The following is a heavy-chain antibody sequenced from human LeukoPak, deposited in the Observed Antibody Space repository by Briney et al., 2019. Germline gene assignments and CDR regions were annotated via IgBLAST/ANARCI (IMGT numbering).Heavy chain of an antibody. CDR2: INHSGST. J-gene: IGHJ4*02. CDR1: GGSFSGYY. Sequence: SGTLSLTCAVYGGSFSGYYWSWIRQPPGKGLEWTGEINHSGSTNYNPSLKSRVTISVDTSKNQFSLKLSSVTAADTAVYYCARGRYYDFWSGYPYFDYWGQGTLVTVSS. D-gene: IGHD3-3*01. CDR3: ARGRYYDFWSGYPYFDY. V-gene: IGHV4-34*01.